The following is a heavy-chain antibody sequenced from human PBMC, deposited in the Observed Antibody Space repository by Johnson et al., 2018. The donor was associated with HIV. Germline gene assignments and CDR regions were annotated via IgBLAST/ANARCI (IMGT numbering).Heavy chain of an antibody. CDR1: GFTFSSYD. CDR2: IYDGGTT. D-gene: IGHD3-16*01. Sequence: VQLVESGGGLVQPGGSLRLSCAASGFTFSSYDMHWVRQATGKGLEWVSFIYDGGTTYYADSVKGRFTISRDNSKNTLYLQMNSLRAEDTALYYCARGGRAKDAFDIWGQGTMVTVSS. J-gene: IGHJ3*02. V-gene: IGHV3-66*02. CDR3: ARGGRAKDAFDI.